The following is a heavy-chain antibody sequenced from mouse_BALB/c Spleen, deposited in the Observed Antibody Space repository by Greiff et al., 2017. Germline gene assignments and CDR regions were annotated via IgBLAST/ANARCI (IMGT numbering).Heavy chain of an antibody. CDR2: ISSGGGST. Sequence: EVMLVESGGGLVKPGGSLKLSCAASGFAFSSYDMSWVRQTPEKRLEWVAYISSGGGSTYYPDTVKGRFTISRDNAKNTLYLQMSSLKSEDTAMYYCARRVYYRYDRAMDYWGQGTSVTVSS. V-gene: IGHV5-12-1*01. CDR1: GFAFSSYD. D-gene: IGHD2-14*01. CDR3: ARRVYYRYDRAMDY. J-gene: IGHJ4*01.